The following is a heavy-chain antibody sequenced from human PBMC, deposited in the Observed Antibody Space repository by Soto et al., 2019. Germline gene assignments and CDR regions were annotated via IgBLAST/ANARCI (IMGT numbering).Heavy chain of an antibody. CDR2: IWYDGSNK. CDR3: AREDDEDAFDI. Sequence: QVQLVESGGGVVQPGRSLRLSCAASGFTFSSYGMHWVRQAPGKGLEWVAVIWYDGSNKYYADSVKGRFTISRDNSKNTLYLQMNSLRAEDTAVYYCAREDDEDAFDIWCQGTMVTVSS. J-gene: IGHJ3*02. V-gene: IGHV3-33*01. CDR1: GFTFSSYG.